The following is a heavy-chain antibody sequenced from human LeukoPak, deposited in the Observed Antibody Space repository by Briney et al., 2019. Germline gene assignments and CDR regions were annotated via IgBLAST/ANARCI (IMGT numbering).Heavy chain of an antibody. CDR2: IKQDGSEK. CDR3: AREVYCSSTNCYTGYFQH. CDR1: GITFSSYW. V-gene: IGHV3-7*01. D-gene: IGHD2-2*02. Sequence: GGSLRLSCAASGITFSSYWMSWVRQAPGKGLEWVANIKQDGSEKYYVDSVKGRFTISRDNAKNSLYLQMNSLRAEDTAVYYCAREVYCSSTNCYTGYFQHWGQGTLVTVSS. J-gene: IGHJ1*01.